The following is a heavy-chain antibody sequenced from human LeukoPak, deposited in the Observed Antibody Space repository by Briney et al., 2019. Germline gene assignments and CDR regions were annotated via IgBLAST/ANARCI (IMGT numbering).Heavy chain of an antibody. D-gene: IGHD5-12*01. CDR2: IYYSGST. Sequence: SETLSLTCTVSGGSISSYYWSWIRQPPGKGLEWIGYIYYSGSTNHNPSLKSRVTISVDTSKNQFSLKLSSVTAADTAVYYCARGEVAYFDYWGQGTLVTVSS. J-gene: IGHJ4*02. V-gene: IGHV4-59*01. CDR3: ARGEVAYFDY. CDR1: GGSISSYY.